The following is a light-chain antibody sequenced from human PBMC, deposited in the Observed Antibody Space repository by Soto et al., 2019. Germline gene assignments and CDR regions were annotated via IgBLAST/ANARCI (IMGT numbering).Light chain of an antibody. V-gene: IGKV3-20*01. CDR1: QSVSSSY. CDR3: QQYGSSIT. CDR2: GAS. Sequence: EIVLTQSPGTVSLSPGERATLCFRASQSVSSSYLAWYQQKPGQAPRLLIYGASSRATGIPDRFSGSGSGTDFTLTISRLEPEDFAVYYCQQYGSSITFGQGTRLEI. J-gene: IGKJ5*01.